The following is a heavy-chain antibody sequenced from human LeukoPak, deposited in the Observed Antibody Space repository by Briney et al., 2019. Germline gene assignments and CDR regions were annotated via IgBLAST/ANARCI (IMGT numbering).Heavy chain of an antibody. D-gene: IGHD6-13*01. CDR1: GDSISNYY. J-gene: IGHJ3*02. CDR3: ARHVGNSWYVAFDI. V-gene: IGHV4-59*08. CDR2: IYYSDNT. Sequence: PSETLSLTCAVSGDSISNYYWSWIRQPPGKGLEWIGYIYYSDNTDYNPSLKSRVSISVDTSKNQFSLKLSSVTAAGTAVYYCARHVGNSWYVAFDIWGQGTLVTVSS.